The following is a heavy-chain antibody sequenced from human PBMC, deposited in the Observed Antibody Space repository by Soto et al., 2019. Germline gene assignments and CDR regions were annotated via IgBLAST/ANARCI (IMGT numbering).Heavy chain of an antibody. CDR1: GYTFTSYD. V-gene: IGHV1-8*01. Sequence: GASVKVSCKASGYTFTSYDINWVRQAPGQGLEWVGWINPTSEYTAHAQKFQGRVTLTREISTATAYMELSSLTSEDTAVYFYARQVHPGYSSDRGPGTQVTVSS. CDR3: ARQVHPGYSSD. CDR2: INPTSEYT. J-gene: IGHJ4*02. D-gene: IGHD2-15*01.